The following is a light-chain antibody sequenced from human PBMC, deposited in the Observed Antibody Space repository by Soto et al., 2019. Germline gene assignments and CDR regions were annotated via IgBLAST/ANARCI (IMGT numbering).Light chain of an antibody. CDR2: GAS. V-gene: IGKV3-15*01. Sequence: EIVMTRSPATLSVSPGERATLSCRACQSVSGNLAWYQQKPGQAPRLLIYGASTRATGIPARFSGSGSGTEFTLTISSLQSEDFAVYYCQQYNNWPPTWTFGQGTKVDIK. CDR1: QSVSGN. CDR3: QQYNNWPPTWT. J-gene: IGKJ1*01.